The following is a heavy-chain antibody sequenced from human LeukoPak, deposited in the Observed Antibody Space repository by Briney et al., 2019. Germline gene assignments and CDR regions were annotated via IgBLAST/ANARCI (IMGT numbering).Heavy chain of an antibody. CDR2: INHSGST. CDR3: AREYCSGGSCYSAGPNWFDP. Sequence: SETLSLTCAVYGGSFSGYYWSWIRQPPGKGLEWIGEINHSGSTNYNPSLKSRVTISVDTSKNQFSLKLSSVAAADTAVYYCAREYCSGGSCYSAGPNWFDPWGQGTLVTVSS. V-gene: IGHV4-34*01. D-gene: IGHD2-15*01. CDR1: GGSFSGYY. J-gene: IGHJ5*02.